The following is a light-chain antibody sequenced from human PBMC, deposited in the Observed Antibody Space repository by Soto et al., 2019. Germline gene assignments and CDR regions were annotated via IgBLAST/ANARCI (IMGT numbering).Light chain of an antibody. CDR2: DAS. CDR1: QSVGKY. J-gene: IGKJ1*01. CDR3: QQYDNWPQT. V-gene: IGKV3D-15*01. Sequence: EIVLTQCPGTLSLSPGERATLSCRASQSVGKYLVWYQQKPGQAPRLLIYDASNRATGIPARFSGSGSGTDFTLTISSLQSVDFAVYYCQQYDNWPQTFGQGTKVDIK.